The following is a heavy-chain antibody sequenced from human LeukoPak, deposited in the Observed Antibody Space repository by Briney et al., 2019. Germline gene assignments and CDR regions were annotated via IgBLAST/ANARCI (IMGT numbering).Heavy chain of an antibody. V-gene: IGHV4-30-2*01. CDR2: IYHTGST. Sequence: SQTLSLTCDVSGGSISSGLYSWRWIRQPLGKGLEWIGYIYHTGSTYYNPSLKSRVTISVDTSKNQFSLRLSSVTAADTAVYYCARLQYCSGTSCYWFDPWGQGTLVTVSS. D-gene: IGHD2-2*01. CDR1: GGSISSGLYS. J-gene: IGHJ5*02. CDR3: ARLQYCSGTSCYWFDP.